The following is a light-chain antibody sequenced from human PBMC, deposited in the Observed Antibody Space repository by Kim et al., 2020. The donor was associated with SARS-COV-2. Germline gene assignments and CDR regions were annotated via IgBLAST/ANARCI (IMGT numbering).Light chain of an antibody. J-gene: IGKJ4*01. CDR3: KQRSNWPLT. CDR2: NTS. V-gene: IGKV3-11*01. CDR1: QSVGGS. Sequence: EIVLTQSPATLSLSPGERAALSCRASQSVGGSLAWYQQKPGQAPRLLIYNTSNRATGIPARFSGSGSGTDFTLTISSLEPEDFAVYYCKQRSNWPLTFGGGTTLEI.